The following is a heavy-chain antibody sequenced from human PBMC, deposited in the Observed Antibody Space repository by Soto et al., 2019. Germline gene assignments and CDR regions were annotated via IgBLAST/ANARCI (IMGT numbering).Heavy chain of an antibody. J-gene: IGHJ5*02. D-gene: IGHD1-26*01. CDR1: GYTFTGYY. V-gene: IGHV1-2*02. CDR3: ARVMHAGFTHYFDP. CDR2: INPNSGGT. Sequence: ASVKVSCKASGYTFTGYYMHWVRQAPGQGLEWMGWINPNSGGTNYAQKFQGRVTMTRDTSISTAYMELSRLRSDDTAVYYCARVMHAGFTHYFDPWGQGTLVTVSS.